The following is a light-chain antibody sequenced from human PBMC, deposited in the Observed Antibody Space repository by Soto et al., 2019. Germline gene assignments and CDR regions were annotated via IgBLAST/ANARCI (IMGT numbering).Light chain of an antibody. CDR2: WAS. CDR1: QSVLSSSNNKNY. J-gene: IGKJ2*01. Sequence: DIVMTQSPDSLAVSLGERVTINCKSSQSVLSSSNNKNYLAWYQQKPGQPPKLLIHWASTRESGVPDRFSGSGSGTDFTLTISSLQAEDVAVYYCRQYYSTRTFGQGTKLEIK. V-gene: IGKV4-1*01. CDR3: RQYYSTRT.